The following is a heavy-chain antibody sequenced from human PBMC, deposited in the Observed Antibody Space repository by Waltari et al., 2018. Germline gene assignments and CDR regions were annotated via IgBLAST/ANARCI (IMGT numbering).Heavy chain of an antibody. CDR1: GGSISSGDYY. CDR2: IYYSGST. V-gene: IGHV4-30-4*08. Sequence: QVQLQESGPGLVKPSQTLSLTCTVSGGSISSGDYYWSWIRQPPGKGLEWIGYIYYSGSTYYNPSRKSRVTRSVDTSKNQFSLKLSSVTAADTAVYYCARDHGDYGYYFDYWGQGTLVTVSS. D-gene: IGHD4-17*01. CDR3: ARDHGDYGYYFDY. J-gene: IGHJ4*02.